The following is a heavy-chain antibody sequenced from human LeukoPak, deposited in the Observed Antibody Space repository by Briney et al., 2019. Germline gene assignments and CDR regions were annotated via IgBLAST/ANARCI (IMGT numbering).Heavy chain of an antibody. CDR2: ISAYNGNT. V-gene: IGHV1-18*01. J-gene: IGHJ6*03. Sequence: ASVKVSCKASGYTFTSYGISWVRQATGQGLEWMGWISAYNGNTNYAQKLQGRVTITTDTSTSTAYMELRSLRSDDTAVYYCARDRYYDFWSGYYFAYYYYMDVWGKGTTVTVSS. CDR1: GYTFTSYG. CDR3: ARDRYYDFWSGYYFAYYYYMDV. D-gene: IGHD3-3*01.